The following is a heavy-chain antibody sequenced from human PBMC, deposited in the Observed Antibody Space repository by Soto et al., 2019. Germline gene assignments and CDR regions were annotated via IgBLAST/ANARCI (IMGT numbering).Heavy chain of an antibody. CDR1: GFTFSNFG. Sequence: PGGSLRLSCVGSGFTFSNFGMHWVRQAPGKGLEWVAGISYDGRSESYVDSVRGRFTLSRDNSKNTLSLQMISLRPEDTGVYYCAKDLDVVMVLSATRGLDVWGQGTTGTVA. V-gene: IGHV3-30*18. CDR2: ISYDGRSE. CDR3: AKDLDVVMVLSATRGLDV. J-gene: IGHJ6*02. D-gene: IGHD2-15*01.